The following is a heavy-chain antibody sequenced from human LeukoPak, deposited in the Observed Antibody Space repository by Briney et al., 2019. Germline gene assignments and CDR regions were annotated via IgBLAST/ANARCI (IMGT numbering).Heavy chain of an antibody. Sequence: SETLSLTCAVSGGSLSGYYWTWIRQPPGKGLEWIGDINHSGSTNYNPSLKSRVTISVDTSKNQFSLRLSSVTAADTAVYYCARDFSGFCDGDSCRKYFFDYWGQGTLVTVSS. J-gene: IGHJ4*02. CDR2: INHSGST. CDR1: GGSLSGYY. V-gene: IGHV4-34*01. D-gene: IGHD2-15*01. CDR3: ARDFSGFCDGDSCRKYFFDY.